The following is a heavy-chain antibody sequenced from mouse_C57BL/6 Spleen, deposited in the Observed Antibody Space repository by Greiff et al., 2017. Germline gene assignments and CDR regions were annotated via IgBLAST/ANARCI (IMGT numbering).Heavy chain of an antibody. D-gene: IGHD1-1*01. Sequence: VQLQQPGAELVRPGSSVKLSCKASGYTFTSYWMHWVKQRPIQGLEWIGNIDPSDSETHYNQKFKDKATLTVDKSSSTAYMQLSSLTSEDAAVYYCARVPYYYGSSVYAMDYWGQGTSVTVSS. J-gene: IGHJ4*01. CDR1: GYTFTSYW. V-gene: IGHV1-52*01. CDR3: ARVPYYYGSSVYAMDY. CDR2: IDPSDSET.